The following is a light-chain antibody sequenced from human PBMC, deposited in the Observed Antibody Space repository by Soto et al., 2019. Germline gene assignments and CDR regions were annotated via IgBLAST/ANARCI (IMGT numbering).Light chain of an antibody. J-gene: IGKJ1*01. CDR1: QSLSYW. V-gene: IGKV1-5*01. CDR3: QHYNSYSGT. CDR2: DAS. Sequence: DIQVTQSPSTLSASVGDRVTITFRASQSLSYWLAWYQQKPGKAPKLLIFDASSLQSGVPSRFSGSGSGTESTLTISSLQPDDFATYYCQHYNSYSGTFGQGTKVDI.